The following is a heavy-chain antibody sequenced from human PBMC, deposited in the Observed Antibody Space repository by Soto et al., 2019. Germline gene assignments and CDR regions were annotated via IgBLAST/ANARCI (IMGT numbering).Heavy chain of an antibody. D-gene: IGHD3-16*01. Sequence: ASVKVSCKASGYSFTNNDVSWVRQAAGQGLEWMGWMNPGSGDTGYAQKFQGRVTMTRDISIATAYMELSSLRSDDTAIYYCARMATFGSLNWFDPWGQGTLVTVSS. CDR1: GYSFTNND. CDR2: MNPGSGDT. CDR3: ARMATFGSLNWFDP. V-gene: IGHV1-8*01. J-gene: IGHJ5*02.